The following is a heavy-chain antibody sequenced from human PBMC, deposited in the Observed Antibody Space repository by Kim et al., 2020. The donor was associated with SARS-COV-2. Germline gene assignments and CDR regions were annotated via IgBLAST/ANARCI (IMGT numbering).Heavy chain of an antibody. CDR2: ISSGGNT. Sequence: GGSLRLSCAASGLTFSSYAMTWVRQAPGKGLEWVSTISSGGNTYYADSVKGRFTISRDNSKNTLYLQMNSLRAEDTAIYYCAKSQFCSGSSCSRFDYWGQGTLVTVSS. J-gene: IGHJ4*02. CDR3: AKSQFCSGSSCSRFDY. V-gene: IGHV3-23*01. CDR1: GLTFSSYA. D-gene: IGHD2-15*01.